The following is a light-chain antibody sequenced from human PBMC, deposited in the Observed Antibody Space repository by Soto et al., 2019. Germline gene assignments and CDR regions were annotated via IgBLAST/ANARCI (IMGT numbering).Light chain of an antibody. V-gene: IGKV1-12*01. CDR3: QQANSVPPIT. CDR1: QGISNW. CDR2: AAS. Sequence: DIQMTQSPSSVSASVGDRVTITCRASQGISNWLAWYQQKPGKAPKLLIYAASSLQSGVPSRFSGSGSGTDFTLTISSLQPEDFAIYYCQQANSVPPITFGQGTRLEMK. J-gene: IGKJ5*01.